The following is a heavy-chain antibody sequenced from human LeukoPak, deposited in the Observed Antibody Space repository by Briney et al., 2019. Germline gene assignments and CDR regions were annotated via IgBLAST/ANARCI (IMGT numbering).Heavy chain of an antibody. Sequence: PGGSLRLSCAASGFTFSTYGMHWVRQAPGEGLEWVAVIWYDGSNKYYADSVKGRFTISRDNSKNTLYLQMNSLRAEDTAVFYCARGYYYGTTGHFDSWGQGTLVTVSS. CDR2: IWYDGSNK. CDR3: ARGYYYGTTGHFDS. D-gene: IGHD3-22*01. CDR1: GFTFSTYG. J-gene: IGHJ4*02. V-gene: IGHV3-33*01.